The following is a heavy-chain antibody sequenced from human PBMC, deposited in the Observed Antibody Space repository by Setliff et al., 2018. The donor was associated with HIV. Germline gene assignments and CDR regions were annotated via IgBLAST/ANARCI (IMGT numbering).Heavy chain of an antibody. CDR1: GYTFTSYC. D-gene: IGHD6-19*01. CDR3: ARERYSSGWFPDY. Sequence: ASVKVSCKASGYTFTSYCMHWVRQAPGQGLEWMGIINPSGGSTSYAQKFQGRVTMTRDTSTSTVYMELSSLRPEDTAVYYCARERYSSGWFPDYWGQGTLVTVS. CDR2: INPSGGST. V-gene: IGHV1-46*01. J-gene: IGHJ4*02.